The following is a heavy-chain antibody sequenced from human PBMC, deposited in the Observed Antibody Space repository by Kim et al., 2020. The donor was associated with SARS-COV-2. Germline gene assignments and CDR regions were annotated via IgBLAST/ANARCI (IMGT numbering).Heavy chain of an antibody. V-gene: IGHV3-21*01. CDR1: GFTFSSYS. J-gene: IGHJ6*02. CDR2: ISSSSSYI. D-gene: IGHD2-15*01. CDR3: AIDCSGGSCYSTFYYYYGMDV. Sequence: GGSLRLSCAASGFTFSSYSMNWVRQAPGKGLEWVSSISSSSSYIYYANSVKGRFTISRDNAKNSLYLQMNSLRAEDTAVYYCAIDCSGGSCYSTFYYYYGMDVWGQGTTVTVSS.